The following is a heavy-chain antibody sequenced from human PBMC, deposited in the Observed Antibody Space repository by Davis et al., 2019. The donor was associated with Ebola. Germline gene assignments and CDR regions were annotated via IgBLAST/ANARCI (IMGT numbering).Heavy chain of an antibody. D-gene: IGHD3-3*01. Sequence: MPSETLSLTCTVSGGSFSSYYWSWIRQPPGKGLEWIGSIYYSGSTIYNPSLKRRVTKSVDTSKNQFSLKLNSVTAADTAVYYCARGLHYDFWSGYPYYFNCWGQGTLVTVSS. V-gene: IGHV4-59*01. J-gene: IGHJ4*02. CDR2: IYYSGST. CDR3: ARGLHYDFWSGYPYYFNC. CDR1: GGSFSSYY.